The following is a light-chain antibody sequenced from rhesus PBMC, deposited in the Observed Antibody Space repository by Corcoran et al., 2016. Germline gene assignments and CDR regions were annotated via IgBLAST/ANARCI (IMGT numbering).Light chain of an antibody. J-gene: IGKJ4*01. CDR1: LGITND. V-gene: IGKV1-25*01. CDR3: QHYFTTPLT. CDR2: EAS. Sequence: DIQMTQSPSSLSASVGDRVTITCRASLGITNDLAWYRQKPGAPPKLLVYEASLLQGGIPSRFSGSGSGADFTLTISSLQSEDFGTYYCQHYFTTPLTFGGGTKVELK.